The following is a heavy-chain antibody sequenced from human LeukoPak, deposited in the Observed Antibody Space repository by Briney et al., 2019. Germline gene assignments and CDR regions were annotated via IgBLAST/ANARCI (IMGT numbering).Heavy chain of an antibody. CDR3: ARAPTYSSSWWADDAFDI. CDR2: INPNSGDT. D-gene: IGHD6-13*01. CDR1: GYIFSDYY. Sequence: ASVKVSCKASGYIFSDYYIHWVRQAPGQGLEWMGWINPNSGDTKYAQKFQGRVTMTRDTSISTAYMELSRLRSDDTAVYYCARAPTYSSSWWADDAFDIWGQGTMVTVSS. V-gene: IGHV1-2*02. J-gene: IGHJ3*02.